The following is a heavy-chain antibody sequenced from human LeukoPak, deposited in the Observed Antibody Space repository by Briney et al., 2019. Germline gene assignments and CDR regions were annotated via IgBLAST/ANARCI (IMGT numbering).Heavy chain of an antibody. CDR2: INHSGST. CDR1: GFTVSSNY. J-gene: IGHJ4*02. CDR3: ARVPGYFYFGQLLFSHFDY. V-gene: IGHV4-34*01. Sequence: GSLRLSCAASGFTVSSNYMSWIRQPPGKGLEWIGEINHSGSTNYNPSLKSRVTISVDTSKNQFSLKLSSVTAADTAVYYCARVPGYFYFGQLLFSHFDYWGQGTLVTVSS. D-gene: IGHD2-2*01.